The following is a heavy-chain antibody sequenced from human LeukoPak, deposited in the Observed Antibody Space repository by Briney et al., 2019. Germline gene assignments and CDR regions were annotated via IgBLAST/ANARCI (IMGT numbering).Heavy chain of an antibody. CDR1: GFTFSSYG. J-gene: IGHJ4*02. D-gene: IGHD6-19*01. CDR2: IRYDGSNK. V-gene: IGHV3-30*02. Sequence: GGSLRLSCAVSGFTFSSYGMHWVRQAPGKGLEWVAFIRYDGSNKYYADSVKGRFTISRENSKNTLYLQMNSLRAEDTAVYYCARDRYSSGWYHHFDYWGQGTLVTVSS. CDR3: ARDRYSSGWYHHFDY.